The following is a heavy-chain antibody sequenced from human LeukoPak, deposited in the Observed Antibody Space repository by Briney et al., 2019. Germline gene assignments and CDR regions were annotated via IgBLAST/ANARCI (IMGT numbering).Heavy chain of an antibody. Sequence: ASVKVSCKASGYTFSGSYIHWVRQAPGQGLEWLGRINPNSGDTNYAQNFHGRVTMTRDTSITTTYMELNSLTSDDTALYFCARSAEHCNNGVCFTDYYMDVWGKGTTVTVSS. CDR3: ARSAEHCNNGVCFTDYYMDV. V-gene: IGHV1-2*06. D-gene: IGHD2-8*01. J-gene: IGHJ6*03. CDR2: INPNSGDT. CDR1: GYTFSGSY.